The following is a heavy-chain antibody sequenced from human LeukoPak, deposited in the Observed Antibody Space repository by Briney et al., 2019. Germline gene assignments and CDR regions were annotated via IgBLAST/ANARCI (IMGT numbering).Heavy chain of an antibody. CDR3: ARDSTGTPPYFDY. Sequence: GGSLRLSCAASGFTFSNYWMHWVRQAPGKGLEWVSSISSSSSYIYYADSVKGRFTISRDNAKNSLYLQMNSLRAEDTAVYYCARDSTGTPPYFDYWGQGTLVTVSS. V-gene: IGHV3-21*01. D-gene: IGHD2-15*01. CDR2: ISSSSSYI. J-gene: IGHJ4*02. CDR1: GFTFSNYW.